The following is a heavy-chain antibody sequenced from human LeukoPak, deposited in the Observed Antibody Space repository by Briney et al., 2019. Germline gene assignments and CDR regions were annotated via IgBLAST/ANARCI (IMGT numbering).Heavy chain of an antibody. CDR3: AREGWNGAFDY. Sequence: SETLSLTCTVSGGSISSGGYYWSWIRQHPGKGLEWIGYIYYSGSTYYNPSLKSRVTISVDTSKNQFSLKLSSVTAADTAVYYCAREGWNGAFDYWGQGTLVTVSS. V-gene: IGHV4-30-4*08. CDR1: GGSISSGGYY. D-gene: IGHD1-1*01. J-gene: IGHJ4*02. CDR2: IYYSGST.